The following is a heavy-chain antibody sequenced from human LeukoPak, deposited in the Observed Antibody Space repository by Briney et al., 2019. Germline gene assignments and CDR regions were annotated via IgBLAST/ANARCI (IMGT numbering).Heavy chain of an antibody. J-gene: IGHJ4*02. Sequence: GGSLRLSCAASGFTFSSYSMTWVRQAPGEGLEWVSSISSSSSYIYYADSVKGRFTISRDNAKNSLYLQMNSLSAEDTAVYYCARECSSTSCYPYRGQGTLVTVSS. CDR2: ISSSSSYI. CDR3: ARECSSTSCYPY. V-gene: IGHV3-21*01. CDR1: GFTFSSYS. D-gene: IGHD2-2*01.